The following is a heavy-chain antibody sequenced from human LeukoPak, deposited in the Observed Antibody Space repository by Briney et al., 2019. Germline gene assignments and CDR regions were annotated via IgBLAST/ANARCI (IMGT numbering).Heavy chain of an antibody. CDR3: ARDRGYYDSSGYYYFDY. CDR2: IIPIFGTA. Sequence: SVKVSCKASGGTFSSYAISWVRQAPGQGLEWMGRIIPIFGTANYAQKFQGRATITTDESTSTAYMELSSLRSEDTAVYYCARDRGYYDSSGYYYFDYWGQGTLVTVSS. V-gene: IGHV1-69*05. D-gene: IGHD3-22*01. CDR1: GGTFSSYA. J-gene: IGHJ4*02.